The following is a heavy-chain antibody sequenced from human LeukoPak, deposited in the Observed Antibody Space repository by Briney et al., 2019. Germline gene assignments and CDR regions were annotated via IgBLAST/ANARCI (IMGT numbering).Heavy chain of an antibody. CDR1: GGSLSGFC. V-gene: IGHV4-34*01. D-gene: IGHD3-10*01. CDR2: INHSGTT. J-gene: IGHJ4*02. Sequence: PSETLSLTCGVSGGSLSGFCWSWVRQPPGKGLEWIGDINHSGTTNYNPSLESRVTVEMSNNQFSLKLNFVTAADTAIYYCARDGPVSSGYSYWGQGILVTVSS. CDR3: ARDGPVSSGYSY.